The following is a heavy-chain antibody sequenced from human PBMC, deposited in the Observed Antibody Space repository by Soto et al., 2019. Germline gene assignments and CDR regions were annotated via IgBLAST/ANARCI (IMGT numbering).Heavy chain of an antibody. Sequence: QVQLVQSGAEVKKPGASVKVSCKASGYTFTSYYMHWVRQAPGQGLEWMGIINPSGGSTSYAQKFQGRVTMTRDASTSTVYMELSSLRSEDTAVYYCASSIAEYYYYGMDVWGQGTTVTVAS. J-gene: IGHJ6*02. CDR2: INPSGGST. D-gene: IGHD6-6*01. V-gene: IGHV1-46*01. CDR3: ASSIAEYYYYGMDV. CDR1: GYTFTSYY.